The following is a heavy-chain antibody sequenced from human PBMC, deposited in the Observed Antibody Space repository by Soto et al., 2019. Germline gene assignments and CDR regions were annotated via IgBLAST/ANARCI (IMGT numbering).Heavy chain of an antibody. CDR1: GFTFSTYA. Sequence: GGSLRLSCAASGFTFSTYAMHWVRQAPGKGLEGVAVISYDGSNKYYADSVKGRFTISRDNSKNTLYLQMSSLRAEDTAVYYCVKGEFYYDSSAYYLFDFWAQRTLVTVSS. J-gene: IGHJ4*02. CDR3: VKGEFYYDSSAYYLFDF. CDR2: ISYDGSNK. D-gene: IGHD3-22*01. V-gene: IGHV3-30-3*01.